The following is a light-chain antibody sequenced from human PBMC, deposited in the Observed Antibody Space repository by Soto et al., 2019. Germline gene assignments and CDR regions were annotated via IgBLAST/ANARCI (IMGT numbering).Light chain of an antibody. V-gene: IGKV1-5*03. Sequence: DIQMTQSPSTLSASVGDRVTITCRASQTISMWLAWYQQKPGKAPKIMIYKASTLKSGVPSRFSGSGSGTEFTLTISSLQPDDFATYYCQHYNSYSEAFGQGTKVDI. CDR2: KAS. CDR3: QHYNSYSEA. CDR1: QTISMW. J-gene: IGKJ1*01.